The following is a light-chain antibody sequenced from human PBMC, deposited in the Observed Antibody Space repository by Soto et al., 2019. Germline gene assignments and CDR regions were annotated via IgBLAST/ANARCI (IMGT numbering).Light chain of an antibody. CDR1: SSDVGNYNR. CDR2: DVS. CDR3: SSYTSSSTWV. V-gene: IGLV2-18*02. J-gene: IGLJ3*02. Sequence: QSALTQPPSVSGSPGQSVTISCTGTSSDVGNYNRVSWYQQPPGTAPKLMIYDVSNRPSGVPDRFSGSKSGNTASLTISGLQAEDEDDYYCSSYTSSSTWVFGGGTKLTV.